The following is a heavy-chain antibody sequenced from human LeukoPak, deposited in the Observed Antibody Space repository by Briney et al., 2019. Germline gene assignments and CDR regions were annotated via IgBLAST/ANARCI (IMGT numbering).Heavy chain of an antibody. CDR2: FKSKTDGGTT. J-gene: IGHJ4*02. CDR1: GFTFSKAW. Sequence: GGSLRLSCAASGFTFSKAWMSWVRQAPGKGLEWVGRFKSKTDGGTTDYAAPVKGRFIVSRDDSKDTLYLQMNSLRTEDTAVYFCTKDIGYFDYWGQGSLVTVSS. V-gene: IGHV3-15*01. CDR3: TKDIGYFDY.